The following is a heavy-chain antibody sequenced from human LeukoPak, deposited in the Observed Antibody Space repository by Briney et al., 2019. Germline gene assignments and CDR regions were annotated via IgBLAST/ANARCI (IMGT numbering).Heavy chain of an antibody. CDR2: ISGDGGST. D-gene: IGHD5-18*01. CDR3: AKDSRGIQLWP. J-gene: IGHJ5*02. CDR1: GFTFSTYA. V-gene: IGHV3-23*01. Sequence: GGSLRLSCAASGFTFSTYAMSWVRQAPGKGLEWVSLISGDGGSTYYADSVKGRFTISRDNSKNTLYLQMNSLRAEDTAVYYCAKDSRGIQLWPWGQGTLVTVSS.